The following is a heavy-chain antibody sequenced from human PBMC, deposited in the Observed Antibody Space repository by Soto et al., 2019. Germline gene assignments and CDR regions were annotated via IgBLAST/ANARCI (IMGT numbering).Heavy chain of an antibody. CDR1: GYTFTTYD. J-gene: IGHJ4*02. CDR2: INAGNGNT. Sequence: QVPLVQSGAEVKKPGASVKVSCKASGYTFTTYDMHWVRQAPGQRLEWMGWINAGNGNTKYSQKFQGRVTITRDTSASIAYMELSSLRSEDTAVYYCARELAVAGRAPNYWGQGTLVTVSS. D-gene: IGHD6-19*01. CDR3: ARELAVAGRAPNY. V-gene: IGHV1-3*01.